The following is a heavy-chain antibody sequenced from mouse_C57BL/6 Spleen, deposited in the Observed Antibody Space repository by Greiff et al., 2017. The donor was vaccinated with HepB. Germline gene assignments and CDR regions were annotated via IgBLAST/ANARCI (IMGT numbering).Heavy chain of an antibody. CDR2: INPSNGGT. Sequence: QVHVKQPGTELVKPGASVKLSCKASGYTFTSYWMHWVKQRPGQGLEWIGNINPSNGGTNYNEKFKSKATLTVDKSSSTAYMQLSSLTSEDSAVYYCARGPYGNYFYYAMDYWGQGTSVTVSS. J-gene: IGHJ4*01. CDR3: ARGPYGNYFYYAMDY. D-gene: IGHD2-1*01. V-gene: IGHV1-53*01. CDR1: GYTFTSYW.